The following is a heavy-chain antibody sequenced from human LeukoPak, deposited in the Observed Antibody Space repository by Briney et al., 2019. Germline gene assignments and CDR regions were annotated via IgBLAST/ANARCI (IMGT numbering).Heavy chain of an antibody. V-gene: IGHV3-21*01. J-gene: IGHJ4*02. CDR2: ISSSSSYI. D-gene: IGHD2-2*01. CDR1: GFTFSSYS. CDR3: ARDLFLTRMVSHAVPGGNFDY. Sequence: GGSLRLSCAASGFTFSSYSMNWVRQAPGKGLEWVSSISSSSSYIYYADSVKGRFTISRDNAKNSLYLQMNSLRAEDTAVYYCARDLFLTRMVSHAVPGGNFDYWGQGTLVTVSS.